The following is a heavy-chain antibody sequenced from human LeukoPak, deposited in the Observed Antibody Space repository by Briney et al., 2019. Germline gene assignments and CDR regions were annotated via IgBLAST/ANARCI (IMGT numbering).Heavy chain of an antibody. CDR1: GGSISSYY. V-gene: IGHV4-59*01. J-gene: IGHJ4*02. Sequence: PSETLSLTCTVSGGSISSYYWSWIRQPAGKGLEWIGYIYYSGSTNYNPSLKSRVTISADTSKNQFSLKLSSVTAADTAVYYCARDHSSGWYPGYFDYWGQGTLVTVSS. CDR2: IYYSGST. D-gene: IGHD6-19*01. CDR3: ARDHSSGWYPGYFDY.